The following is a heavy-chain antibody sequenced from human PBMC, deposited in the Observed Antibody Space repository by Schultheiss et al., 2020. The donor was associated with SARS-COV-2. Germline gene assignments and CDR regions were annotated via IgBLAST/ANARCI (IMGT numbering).Heavy chain of an antibody. Sequence: GGSLRLSCAASGFTFSGSAMHWVRQASGKGLEWVGRIRSKANSYATAYAASVKGRFTISRDDSKNTAYLQMNSLKTEDTAVYYCTTDEIFGVVWGQGTLVTVSS. V-gene: IGHV3-73*01. CDR2: IRSKANSYAT. D-gene: IGHD3-3*01. J-gene: IGHJ4*02. CDR1: GFTFSGSA. CDR3: TTDEIFGVV.